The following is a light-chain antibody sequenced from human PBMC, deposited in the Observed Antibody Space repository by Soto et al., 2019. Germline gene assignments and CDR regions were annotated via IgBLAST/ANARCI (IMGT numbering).Light chain of an antibody. CDR2: GAS. V-gene: IGKV3-15*01. Sequence: EIVMTQSPATLSVSPGERVTLSCRASQSVSSNLAWYQQKPGQAPRLLIYGASTRATGIPARFSGSGSGTEFTLTISSLQSEDFAVYYCQQYNNWPPSFGGGTKVDIK. CDR1: QSVSSN. J-gene: IGKJ4*01. CDR3: QQYNNWPPS.